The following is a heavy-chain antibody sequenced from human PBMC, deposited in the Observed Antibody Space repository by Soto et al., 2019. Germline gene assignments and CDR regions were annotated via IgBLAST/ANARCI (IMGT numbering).Heavy chain of an antibody. CDR2: IRRSSTYI. V-gene: IGHV3-21*01. Sequence: GSLRLSCAASVLTASSYTTNWVLQAPGKGLDWGTTIRRSSTYISYAASVKGRFSDSRDNAKSSLHLQRNSLKAKDTDVYLCARSRYSGNNYGFDYWGQGTLVTVSS. D-gene: IGHD5-12*01. CDR1: VLTASSYT. CDR3: ARSRYSGNNYGFDY. J-gene: IGHJ4*02.